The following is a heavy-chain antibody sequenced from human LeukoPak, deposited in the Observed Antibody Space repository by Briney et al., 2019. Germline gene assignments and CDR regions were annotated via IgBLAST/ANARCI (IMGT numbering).Heavy chain of an antibody. J-gene: IGHJ4*02. Sequence: ASVKVSCKASGYTFTCYYMHWVRQAPGQGLEWMGWINPNSGGTNYAQKFQGRVTMTRDTSISTAYMELSRLRSDDTAVYYCVRDPGSGYSFLYYFDYWGQGTLVTVSS. CDR3: VRDPGSGYSFLYYFDY. V-gene: IGHV1-2*02. CDR1: GYTFTCYY. CDR2: INPNSGGT. D-gene: IGHD5-18*01.